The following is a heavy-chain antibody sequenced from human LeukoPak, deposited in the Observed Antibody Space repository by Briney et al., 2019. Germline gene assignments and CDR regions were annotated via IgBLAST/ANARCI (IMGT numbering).Heavy chain of an antibody. J-gene: IGHJ2*01. D-gene: IGHD2-21*01. V-gene: IGHV4-59*11. Sequence: SETLSLTCTVSGASISNHYWNWVRQSPGKGLEWIGYVYDSGSTNYNPSLKSRVTISVDTSRNQFSLHLNSVTAADTAVYYCARGLYSNWYFDLWGRGTLVTVSS. CDR3: ARGLYSNWYFDL. CDR2: VYDSGST. CDR1: GASISNHY.